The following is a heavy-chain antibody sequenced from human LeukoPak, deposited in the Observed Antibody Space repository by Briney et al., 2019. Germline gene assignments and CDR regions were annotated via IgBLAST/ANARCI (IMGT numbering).Heavy chain of an antibody. CDR2: IFGSGGSA. J-gene: IGHJ4*02. CDR3: ARDFYGGNSEPFFDY. D-gene: IGHD4-23*01. Sequence: GGSLRLSCEASGFTFGSYAMYWVRQAPGKGLEWVAGIFGSGGSAHYADSAKGRFTISRDNSKNTLYLQMNSLRAEDTAVYYCARDFYGGNSEPFFDYWGQGTLVTVSS. CDR1: GFTFGSYA. V-gene: IGHV3-23*01.